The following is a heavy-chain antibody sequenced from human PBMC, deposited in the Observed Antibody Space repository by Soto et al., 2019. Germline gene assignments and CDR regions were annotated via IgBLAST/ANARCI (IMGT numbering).Heavy chain of an antibody. CDR1: GYSVSNDNYY. J-gene: IGHJ4*02. CDR2: IYYSGTT. Sequence: QVQLQESGPGLVKPSETLSLTCAVSGYSVSNDNYYWSWIRQPPGKGLEWIGYIYYSGTTNYNSFLKSRLSLSVDMSKNQSSLKLASVTAADTAVYFCARSQRGRTAFTFDYWGQGALVTVSS. V-gene: IGHV4-61*01. D-gene: IGHD3-16*01. CDR3: ARSQRGRTAFTFDY.